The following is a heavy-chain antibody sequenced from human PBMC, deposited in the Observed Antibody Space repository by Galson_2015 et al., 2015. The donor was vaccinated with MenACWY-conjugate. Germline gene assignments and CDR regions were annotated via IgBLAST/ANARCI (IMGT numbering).Heavy chain of an antibody. V-gene: IGHV4-39*01. CDR1: AGSISSSTYY. J-gene: IGHJ3*01. Sequence: SETLSLTCNVSAGSISSSTYYWGWIRQSPGKGLEWIGTIYDSGSTYYDPSLKSRVTISVDTSRNQFSLKLSSVTAADTAVYYCARQGPSGRAF. D-gene: IGHD3-10*01. CDR3: ARQGPSGRAF. CDR2: IYDSGST.